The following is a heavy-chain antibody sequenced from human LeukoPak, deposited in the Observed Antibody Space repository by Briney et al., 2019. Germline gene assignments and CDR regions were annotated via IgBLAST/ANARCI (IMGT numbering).Heavy chain of an antibody. J-gene: IGHJ4*02. Sequence: GGSLRLSCAASGFTFTRYWMNWVRQSPGKGLEWVANIKQDGSERYYVDSVKGRFTISRDNAKNLVYLQMNSLRAGDTAVYYCVRDRAVDYWGQGTLVTVSS. V-gene: IGHV3-7*01. CDR1: GFTFTRYW. CDR3: VRDRAVDY. D-gene: IGHD3-10*01. CDR2: IKQDGSER.